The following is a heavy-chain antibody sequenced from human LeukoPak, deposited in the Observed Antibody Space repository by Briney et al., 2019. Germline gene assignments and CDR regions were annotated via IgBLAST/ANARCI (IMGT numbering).Heavy chain of an antibody. CDR1: GGTFSSYA. Sequence: SVKVSCKATGGTFSSYAISWVRQAPGQGLEWMGGIIPIFGTANYAQKFQGRVTITTDESTSTAYMELSSLRSEDTAVYYCARGYYYDSSGYYNWFDPWGQGTLVTVSS. J-gene: IGHJ5*02. CDR3: ARGYYYDSSGYYNWFDP. V-gene: IGHV1-69*05. D-gene: IGHD3-22*01. CDR2: IIPIFGTA.